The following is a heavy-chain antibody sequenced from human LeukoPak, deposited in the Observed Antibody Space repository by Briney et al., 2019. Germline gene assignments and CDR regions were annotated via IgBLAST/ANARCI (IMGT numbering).Heavy chain of an antibody. CDR3: TLKLVAAAGDD. CDR2: IKPDGSVG. D-gene: IGHD6-13*01. V-gene: IGHV3-7*01. CDR1: GFTFSNYW. J-gene: IGHJ4*02. Sequence: GGSLRLSCAASGFTFSNYWMTWVRQAPGKGLEWVANIKPDGSVGYYVDSVRGRFIISRDNAGNSLYLEMNSLRVEDTAVYYCTLKLVAAAGDDWGQGTLVIVSS.